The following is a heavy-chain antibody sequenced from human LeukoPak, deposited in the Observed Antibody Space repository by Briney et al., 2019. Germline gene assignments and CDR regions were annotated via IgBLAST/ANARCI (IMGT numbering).Heavy chain of an antibody. CDR1: GFTFSSYS. J-gene: IGHJ4*02. Sequence: GGSLRLSCAASGFTFSSYSMNWVRQAPGKGLEWVSSISSSSSYIYYADSVKGRFTISRDNAKNSLYLQMNSLRAEDMAVYYCARERATQTGYSSSCFDYWGQGTLVTVSS. D-gene: IGHD6-13*01. CDR3: ARERATQTGYSSSCFDY. V-gene: IGHV3-21*01. CDR2: ISSSSSYI.